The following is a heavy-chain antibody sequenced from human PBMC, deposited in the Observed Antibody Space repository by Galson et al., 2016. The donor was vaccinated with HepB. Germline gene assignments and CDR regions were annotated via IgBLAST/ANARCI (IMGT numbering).Heavy chain of an antibody. Sequence: SLRLSCAASGFTFSSYAMTWVRQAPGKGLEWVSAGYGGGGGPHYADSVKGRFTMSRDISRNTLYLQMNSLRAEDTAVYYCERCERYGSGWYGKNDYWGQGTLVTVSS. CDR3: ERCERYGSGWYGKNDY. J-gene: IGHJ4*02. CDR1: GFTFSSYA. D-gene: IGHD6-13*01. V-gene: IGHV3-23*01. CDR2: GYGGGGGP.